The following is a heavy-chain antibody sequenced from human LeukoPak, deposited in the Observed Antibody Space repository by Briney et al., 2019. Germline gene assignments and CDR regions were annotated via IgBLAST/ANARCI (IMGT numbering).Heavy chain of an antibody. CDR3: ARTSSSGLVGGYYFDY. CDR2: IHHSGST. CDR1: GYYISSGYY. Sequence: SETLSLTCTVSGYYISSGYYWGWIREPPGKGLQWIGSIHHSGSTYYNPSLKSRVTISVDTSKNQFSLKLSSVTAADTAVYYCARTSSSGLVGGYYFDYWGQGTLVTVSS. D-gene: IGHD6-19*01. J-gene: IGHJ4*02. V-gene: IGHV4-38-2*02.